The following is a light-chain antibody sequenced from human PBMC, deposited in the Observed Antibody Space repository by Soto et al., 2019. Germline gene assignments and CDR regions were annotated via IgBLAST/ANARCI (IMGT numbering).Light chain of an antibody. CDR1: QSVSSSY. Sequence: EIVLTQSPGTLSLSPGERATLSCRASQSVSSSYLAWYQQKPGQAPRLLIYGASSRATGIPDRFSGSGSGTDFTLTISRLEPEDFAVYYCQKYGSGITFGQGTRLEIK. CDR2: GAS. V-gene: IGKV3-20*01. J-gene: IGKJ5*01. CDR3: QKYGSGIT.